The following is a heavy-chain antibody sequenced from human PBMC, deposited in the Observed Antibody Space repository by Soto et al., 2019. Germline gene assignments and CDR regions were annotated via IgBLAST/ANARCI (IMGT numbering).Heavy chain of an antibody. CDR1: GGSISSGGYY. D-gene: IGHD6-19*01. CDR3: ASDSSGWYYFDH. V-gene: IGHV4-31*03. CDR2: IYYSGST. Sequence: SETLSLTCTVSGGSISSGGYYWSWIRQHPGKGLEWIGYIYYSGSTYYNPSLKSRVTISVDTSKNQFSLKLSSVTAADTAVYYCASDSSGWYYFDHWGQGTLVTVSS. J-gene: IGHJ4*02.